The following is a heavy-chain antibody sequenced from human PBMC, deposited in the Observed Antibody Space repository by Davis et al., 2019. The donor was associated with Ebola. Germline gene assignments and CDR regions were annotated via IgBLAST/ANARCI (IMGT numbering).Heavy chain of an antibody. J-gene: IGHJ6*02. CDR1: GFTVSSNY. D-gene: IGHD5-18*01. CDR2: IYNSGST. V-gene: IGHV4-59*05. CDR3: ARPVSPGYTYGYYYYDMDV. Sequence: ESLKISCAASGFTVSSNYMSWVRQAPGKGLEWIGSIYNSGSTYYNPSLESRVTISVDTSKNQLSLKLTSVTATDTAVYYCARPVSPGYTYGYYYYDMDVWGQGTTVTVSS.